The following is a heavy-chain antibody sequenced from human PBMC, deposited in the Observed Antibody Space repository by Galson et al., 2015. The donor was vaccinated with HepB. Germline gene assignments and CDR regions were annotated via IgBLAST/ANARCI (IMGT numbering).Heavy chain of an antibody. V-gene: IGHV1-18*01. CDR2: ISAYNGNT. Sequence: SVKVSCKASGCAFTSYGISWVRQAPGQGLEWMGWISAYNGNTNYAQKLQGRVTMTTDTSTSTAYMELRSLRSDDTAVYYCARDMEPGIAAAGKNWFDPWGQGTLVTVSS. D-gene: IGHD6-13*01. J-gene: IGHJ5*02. CDR3: ARDMEPGIAAAGKNWFDP. CDR1: GCAFTSYG.